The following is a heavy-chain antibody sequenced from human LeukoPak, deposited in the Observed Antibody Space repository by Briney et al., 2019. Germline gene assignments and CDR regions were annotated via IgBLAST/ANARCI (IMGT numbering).Heavy chain of an antibody. Sequence: GRSLRLSCAASGFTFDDYAMHWVRQAPGKGLEWVSGISWNSGSIGYADSVKGRFTISRDNAKNSLYLQMNSLRAEDTAVYYCARDSSHPSSGWFDYWGRGTLVTVSS. D-gene: IGHD6-19*01. V-gene: IGHV3-9*01. CDR2: ISWNSGSI. J-gene: IGHJ4*02. CDR3: ARDSSHPSSGWFDY. CDR1: GFTFDDYA.